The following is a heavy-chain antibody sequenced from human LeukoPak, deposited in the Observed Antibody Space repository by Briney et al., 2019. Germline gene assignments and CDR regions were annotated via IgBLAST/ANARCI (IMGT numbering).Heavy chain of an antibody. Sequence: PGGSLRLSCAASGFTFSNYAMHWVRQAPGKGLEWVSNISGRDGSTYYADSVKGRFTISRDNSKNTLYLQMNSLRAEDTAVYYCAKSGYNRFDYWGQGTLVTVSS. V-gene: IGHV3-23*01. CDR1: GFTFSNYA. CDR2: ISGRDGST. D-gene: IGHD5-24*01. J-gene: IGHJ4*02. CDR3: AKSGYNRFDY.